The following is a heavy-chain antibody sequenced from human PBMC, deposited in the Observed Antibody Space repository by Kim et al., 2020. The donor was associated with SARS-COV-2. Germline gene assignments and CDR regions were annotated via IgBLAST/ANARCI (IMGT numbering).Heavy chain of an antibody. V-gene: IGHV5-51*01. J-gene: IGHJ4*02. D-gene: IGHD6-19*01. Sequence: YSPSFQGQVTISADKSISTAYLQWSSLKASDTAMYYCARHQGIAVAGIDYWGQGTLVTVSS. CDR3: ARHQGIAVAGIDY.